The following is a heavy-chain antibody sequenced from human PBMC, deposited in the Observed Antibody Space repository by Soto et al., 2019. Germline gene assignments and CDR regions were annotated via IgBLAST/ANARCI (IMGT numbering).Heavy chain of an antibody. Sequence: GESLKISCKGSGYSFTSYWIGWVRQMPGKGLERMGIIYPGDSDTRYSPSFQGQVTISADKSISTAYLQWSSLKASDTAMYYCARHSEPLGYCSGGSCYGAFDIWGQGTMVTV. CDR1: GYSFTSYW. D-gene: IGHD2-15*01. CDR3: ARHSEPLGYCSGGSCYGAFDI. V-gene: IGHV5-51*01. CDR2: IYPGDSDT. J-gene: IGHJ3*02.